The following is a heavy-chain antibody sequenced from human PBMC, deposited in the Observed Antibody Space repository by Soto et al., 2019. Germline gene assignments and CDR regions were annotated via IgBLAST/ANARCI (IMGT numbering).Heavy chain of an antibody. V-gene: IGHV4-30-4*01. D-gene: IGHD3-16*01. CDR2: IYYSGNT. CDR3: AREGGESSDGLYYFDS. Sequence: SETLSLTCTVSGGSTSSDNYWSWIRQPPGKGLEWIGHIYYSGNTDYNPSLKSRLAISIDTSKNQFSLKLSSVTAADTAVYFCAREGGESSDGLYYFDSWGQGSPVTVSS. CDR1: GGSTSSDNY. J-gene: IGHJ4*02.